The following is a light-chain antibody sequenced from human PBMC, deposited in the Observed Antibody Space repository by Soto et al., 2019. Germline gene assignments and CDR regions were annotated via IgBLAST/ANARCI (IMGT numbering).Light chain of an antibody. CDR1: QRITNSY. J-gene: IGKJ5*01. V-gene: IGKV3-20*01. CDR2: GAS. CDR3: QEYRTLPIT. Sequence: ETVLTQSPGTLSLSPGERATLSCRASQRITNSYLAWYQQKPGQAPRLLIYGASSRVTGIPDRFSGSGSGTDFTLTISRLEPEDFAVYYCQEYRTLPITFGQGTRLEI.